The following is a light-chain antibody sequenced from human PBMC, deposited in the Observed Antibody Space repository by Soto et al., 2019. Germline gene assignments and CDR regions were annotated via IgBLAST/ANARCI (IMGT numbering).Light chain of an antibody. CDR3: QSYETSNQNVL. Sequence: NFMLTQPHSVSESPGKTVTISCTRSGGSIASNYVQWYQQRPGSAPTTVIYEDNQRPSGVPDRFSASIDSSSNSASLTISGLQTEDEAAYYCQSYETSNQNVLFGGGTKLTVL. V-gene: IGLV6-57*04. CDR2: EDN. J-gene: IGLJ2*01. CDR1: GGSIASNY.